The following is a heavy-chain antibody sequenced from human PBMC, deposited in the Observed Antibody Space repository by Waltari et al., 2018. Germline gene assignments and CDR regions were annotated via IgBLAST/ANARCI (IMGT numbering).Heavy chain of an antibody. Sequence: QVQLQQWGAGLLKPSETLSLTCAVYGGSFSGYYWSWIRQPPGKGLEWIGEINHSGSTNYNPALKSRVTISVDTSKNQFSLKLSSVTAADTAVYYCARGPVGVRGVMFARRDPCFDYWGQGTLVTVSS. D-gene: IGHD3-10*01. CDR3: ARGPVGVRGVMFARRDPCFDY. CDR2: INHSGST. V-gene: IGHV4-34*01. CDR1: GGSFSGYY. J-gene: IGHJ4*02.